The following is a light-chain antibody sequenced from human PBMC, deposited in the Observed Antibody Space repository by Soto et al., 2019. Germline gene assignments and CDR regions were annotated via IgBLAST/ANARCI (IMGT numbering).Light chain of an antibody. J-gene: IGLJ2*01. V-gene: IGLV2-23*01. CDR1: SSDVGSYNL. Sequence: QSALTQPASVSGSPGQSITISCTGTSSDVGSYNLVSWYQQHPGIAPKLMIYEDSKRPSGVSNRFSGSKSGNMASLTISGLQAEDEADYYCCSYAGSSTVVFGGGTKLTVL. CDR3: CSYAGSSTVV. CDR2: EDS.